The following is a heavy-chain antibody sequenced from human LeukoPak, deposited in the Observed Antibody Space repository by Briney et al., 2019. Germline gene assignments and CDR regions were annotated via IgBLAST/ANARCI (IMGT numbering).Heavy chain of an antibody. V-gene: IGHV3-23*01. D-gene: IGHD3-16*01. Sequence: GGSLRLSCAASGFTSSSYAMSWVRQAPGKGLEWVSGISGSGGSTYYADSVKGRFTISGDNSKNTLYLQMNSLRAEDTAMYYCARELGGGGLHYFDYWGRGTLVTVSS. J-gene: IGHJ4*02. CDR3: ARELGGGGLHYFDY. CDR1: GFTSSSYA. CDR2: ISGSGGST.